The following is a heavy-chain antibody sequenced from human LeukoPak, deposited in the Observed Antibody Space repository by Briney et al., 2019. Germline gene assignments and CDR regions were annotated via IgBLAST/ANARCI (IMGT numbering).Heavy chain of an antibody. CDR3: AKRPCRVTWESYYYYGMDV. V-gene: IGHV3-30*18. CDR1: GFTFSSYG. Sequence: PGGSLRLSCAASGFTFSSYGMHWVRQAPGKGLEWVAVISYDGSNKYYADSVKGRFTISRDNSKNTLYLQMNSLRAEDTAVYYCAKRPCRVTWESYYYYGMDVWGQGTTVTVSS. J-gene: IGHJ6*02. CDR2: ISYDGSNK. D-gene: IGHD1-26*01.